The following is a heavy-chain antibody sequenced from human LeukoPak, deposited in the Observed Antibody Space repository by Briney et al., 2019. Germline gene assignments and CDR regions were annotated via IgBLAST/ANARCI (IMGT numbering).Heavy chain of an antibody. Sequence: ASVTVSCTASGYTFTSYGISWVRQAPGQGLEWMGWISAYNGNTNYAQKLQGRVTMTTDTSTSTAYMELRSLRSDDTAVYYCARISSGWYRGYYFDYWGQGTLVTVSS. D-gene: IGHD6-19*01. CDR2: ISAYNGNT. V-gene: IGHV1-18*01. J-gene: IGHJ4*02. CDR1: GYTFTSYG. CDR3: ARISSGWYRGYYFDY.